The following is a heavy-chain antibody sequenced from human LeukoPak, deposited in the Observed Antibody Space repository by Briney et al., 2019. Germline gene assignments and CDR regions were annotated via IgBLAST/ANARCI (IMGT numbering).Heavy chain of an antibody. CDR2: IYYSGST. V-gene: IGHV4-59*01. Sequence: SETLSLTCTVSGASISSYYWSWIRQPPGKGLEWIGYIYYSGSTNYNPSRKGRVTISVDTSKNQFSLKLSSVTAADTAVYYCAGGIVGATIYFDYWGQGALVTVSS. CDR3: AGGIVGATIYFDY. D-gene: IGHD1-26*01. CDR1: GASISSYY. J-gene: IGHJ4*02.